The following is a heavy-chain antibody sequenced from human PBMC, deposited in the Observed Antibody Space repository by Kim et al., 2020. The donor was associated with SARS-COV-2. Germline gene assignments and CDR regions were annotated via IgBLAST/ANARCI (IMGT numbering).Heavy chain of an antibody. D-gene: IGHD6-13*01. CDR1: GFTFSSYW. CDR3: ARDFRAASSWYTPSDY. CDR2: IKQEGSEK. V-gene: IGHV3-7*03. J-gene: IGHJ4*02. Sequence: GGSLRLSCAASGFTFSSYWMSWVRQAPGKGLEWVANIKQEGSEKYYVDSVKGRFTISRDNAKNTLYLQMNSLRAEDTAVYYCARDFRAASSWYTPSDYWGQGTLVTVSP.